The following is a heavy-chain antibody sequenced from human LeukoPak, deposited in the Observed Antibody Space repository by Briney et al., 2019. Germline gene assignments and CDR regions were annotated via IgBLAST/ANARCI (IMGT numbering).Heavy chain of an antibody. CDR2: INPSGGST. Sequence: GASVKVSCKASGYTFTSYYMHWVRQAPGQGLEWMGIINPSGGSTSYAQKFQGRVTMTRDTSTSTVYMELSSLRSEDTAVYYCATSFIAVAGRDYWGQGTLVTVSS. CDR3: ATSFIAVAGRDY. D-gene: IGHD6-19*01. CDR1: GYTFTSYY. J-gene: IGHJ4*02. V-gene: IGHV1-46*01.